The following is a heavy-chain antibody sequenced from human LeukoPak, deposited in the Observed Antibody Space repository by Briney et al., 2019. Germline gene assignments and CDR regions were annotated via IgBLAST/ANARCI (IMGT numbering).Heavy chain of an antibody. Sequence: GGSLRLSCAASGLTFSSYAMSWVRQAPGKGLEWVSAISGSGGSTYYADSVKGRFTISRDNSKNTLYLQMNSLRAEDTAVYYCANMVRGVIPTYYYYYGMDVWGQGTTVTVSS. D-gene: IGHD3-10*01. CDR3: ANMVRGVIPTYYYYYGMDV. J-gene: IGHJ6*02. CDR2: ISGSGGST. CDR1: GLTFSSYA. V-gene: IGHV3-23*01.